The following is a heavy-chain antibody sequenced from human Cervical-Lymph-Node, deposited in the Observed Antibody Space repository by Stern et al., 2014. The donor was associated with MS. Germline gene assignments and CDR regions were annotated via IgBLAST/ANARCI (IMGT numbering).Heavy chain of an antibody. CDR1: GFTVSRDY. V-gene: IGHV3-53*01. D-gene: IGHD1-1*01. J-gene: IGHJ4*02. CDR3: ARDTSSPERSDW. Sequence: EVQLLESGGGVIQPGGSLRLSCTASGFTVSRDYMTWVRQAPGKGLEWASLITNVGSTFYTDSVKGRFTISRDDSKNTVYLHMTSLRAEDTAMYYCARDTSSPERSDWWGQGTLVTVSS. CDR2: ITNVGST.